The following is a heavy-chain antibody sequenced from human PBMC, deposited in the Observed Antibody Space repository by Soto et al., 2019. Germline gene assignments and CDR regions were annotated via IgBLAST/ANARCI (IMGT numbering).Heavy chain of an antibody. Sequence: ASVKVSCKASGYTFTSYYMHWVRQAPGQGLEWMGIINPSGGSTSYAQKFQGRVTMTRDTSTSTVYMELSSLRAEDTAVYYCAKDWLMITFGGVIAHFDYWGQGTPFTVST. J-gene: IGHJ4*02. D-gene: IGHD3-16*02. CDR2: INPSGGST. CDR1: GYTFTSYY. CDR3: AKDWLMITFGGVIAHFDY. V-gene: IGHV1-46*01.